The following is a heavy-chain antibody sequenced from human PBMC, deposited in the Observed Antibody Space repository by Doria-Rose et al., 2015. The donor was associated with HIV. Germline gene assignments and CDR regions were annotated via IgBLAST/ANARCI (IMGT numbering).Heavy chain of an antibody. CDR1: GVSLSSPGMG. Sequence: QVQLVQSGPVLVKPTETLTLTCTVSGVSLSSPGMGVSWIRQPPGKALEWLANIFSDDERSYKTSLKSRLTISRGTSKSQVVLTMTDMDPVDTATYYCARIKSSRWYHKYYFDFWGQRTLVIVSA. CDR2: IFSDDER. CDR3: ARIKSSRWYHKYYFDF. V-gene: IGHV2-26*01. J-gene: IGHJ4*02. D-gene: IGHD6-13*01.